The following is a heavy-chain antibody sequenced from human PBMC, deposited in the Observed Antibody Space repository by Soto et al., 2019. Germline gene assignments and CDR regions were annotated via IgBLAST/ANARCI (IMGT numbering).Heavy chain of an antibody. CDR3: ASQRVGGTYSFDY. CDR2: MYYSGST. J-gene: IGHJ4*02. D-gene: IGHD1-26*01. Sequence: SETLSLTCTVSGGYISSYYWSWIRQPPGKGLEWIGYMYYSGSTNYNPSLKSRVTISLDTSNNQFSLKLSSVTAADTAVYYCASQRVGGTYSFDYWGQGTLVTVSS. V-gene: IGHV4-59*01. CDR1: GGYISSYY.